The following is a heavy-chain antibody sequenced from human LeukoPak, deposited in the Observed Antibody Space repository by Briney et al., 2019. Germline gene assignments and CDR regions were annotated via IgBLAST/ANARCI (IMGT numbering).Heavy chain of an antibody. V-gene: IGHV3-48*04. CDR3: AREGEAVADTDYAFDI. J-gene: IGHJ3*02. D-gene: IGHD6-19*01. CDR2: INTSGSTK. CDR1: GFTFSSYG. Sequence: PGGSLRLSCAASGFTFSSYGMHWVRQAPGKGLEWVAYINTSGSTKYYAVSVKGRFTISRDNAKNSLYLQMNNLRAEDTALYYCAREGEAVADTDYAFDIWGQGTLVTVSS.